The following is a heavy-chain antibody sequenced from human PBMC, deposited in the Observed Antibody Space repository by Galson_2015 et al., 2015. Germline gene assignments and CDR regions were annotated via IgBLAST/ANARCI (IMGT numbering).Heavy chain of an antibody. J-gene: IGHJ5*02. CDR3: ARDRSRGYHVTSSYFDP. V-gene: IGHV1-69*13. Sequence: SVKVSCKASGGIFINYAISWVRQAPGQALEWMGGITAIFGTTDYAQKFQGRVTITADAPTNTVYMELSSLSSEDTAVYYCARDRSRGYHVTSSYFDPWGQGPQVTVSS. CDR1: GGIFINYA. CDR2: ITAIFGTT. D-gene: IGHD3-22*01.